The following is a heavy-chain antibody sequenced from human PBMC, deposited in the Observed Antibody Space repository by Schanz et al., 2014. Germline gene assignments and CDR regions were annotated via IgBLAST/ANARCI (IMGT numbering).Heavy chain of an antibody. CDR1: GFTFSGYA. V-gene: IGHV3-23*01. CDR2: ISGSGGRT. Sequence: EVQLLESGGGVVQPGKSLRLSCAASGFTFSGYAMSWVRQAPGKGLEWVSAISGSGGRTHYADSVKGRFTISRDNAKNTLYLQMDSLRPEDTAVYSCAKAVAAAEGYLPNWFDSWGQGTLVTVSS. CDR3: AKAVAAAEGYLPNWFDS. J-gene: IGHJ5*01. D-gene: IGHD6-13*01.